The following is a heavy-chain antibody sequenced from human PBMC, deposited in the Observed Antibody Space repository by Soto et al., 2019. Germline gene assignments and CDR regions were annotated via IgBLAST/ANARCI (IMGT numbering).Heavy chain of an antibody. CDR1: GSSIRNYY. CDR2: IYYTGST. CDR3: IRVGGYYGDYPNFDY. D-gene: IGHD4-17*01. Sequence: LSLTCSVSGSSIRNYYWSWIRQPPGKGLEWIGNIYYTGSTNYNPSLKGRVFISVDSSRRQLSLRLNSLTAADTAVYYCIRVGGYYGDYPNFDYWGQGALVTVSS. V-gene: IGHV4-59*01. J-gene: IGHJ4*02.